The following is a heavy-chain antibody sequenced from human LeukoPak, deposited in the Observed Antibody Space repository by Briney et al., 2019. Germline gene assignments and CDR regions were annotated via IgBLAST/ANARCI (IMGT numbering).Heavy chain of an antibody. Sequence: SETLSLTCTVSGGSISSRSYYWGWIRQPPGKGPEWIGSIYYSGSTYYNPSLKSRVTISVDTSKNQFSLKLSSVTAADTAVYYCARERADSSGYYHYWGQGTLVTVSS. CDR2: IYYSGST. V-gene: IGHV4-39*07. D-gene: IGHD3-22*01. J-gene: IGHJ4*02. CDR3: ARERADSSGYYHY. CDR1: GGSISSRSYY.